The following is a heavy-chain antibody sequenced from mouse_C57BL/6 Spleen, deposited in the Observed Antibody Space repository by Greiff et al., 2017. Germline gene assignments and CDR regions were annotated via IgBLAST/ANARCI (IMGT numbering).Heavy chain of an antibody. CDR2: IDPENGDT. V-gene: IGHV14-4*01. D-gene: IGHD1-1*01. CDR1: GFTITDDY. J-gene: IGHJ2*01. Sequence: VQLQQSGAELVRPGASVKLSCTASGFTITDDYMHWVKQRPGQGLEWIGWIDPENGDTEYASKFQGKATITADTSSNTAYLQLSSLTSEDTAVYYCTEPVGGPYWGQGTTLTVSS. CDR3: TEPVGGPY.